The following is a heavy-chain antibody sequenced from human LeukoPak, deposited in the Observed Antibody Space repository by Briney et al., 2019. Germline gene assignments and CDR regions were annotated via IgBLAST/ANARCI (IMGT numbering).Heavy chain of an antibody. CDR2: IYYSGST. D-gene: IGHD6-19*01. V-gene: IGHV4-39*01. Sequence: PSETLSLTCTVSGGSISSSSYYWGWIRQPPGKGLEWIGSIYYSGSTYYNPSLKSRVTISVDTSKNQFSLKLSSVTAADTAVYYCVAERMTVAVAGGGCNWFDPWGQGTLVTVSS. CDR3: VAERMTVAVAGGGCNWFDP. CDR1: GGSISSSSYY. J-gene: IGHJ5*02.